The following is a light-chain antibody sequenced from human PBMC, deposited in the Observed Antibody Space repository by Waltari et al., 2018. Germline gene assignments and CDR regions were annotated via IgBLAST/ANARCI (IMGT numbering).Light chain of an antibody. J-gene: IGLJ2*01. Sequence: QSALTQPRSVSGSPVQSVTISCTGTSIDVGGYNYVSWYQQHPGKAPKLMIYDVSKRPSGVPDRFSGSKSGNTASLTISGLQAEDEADYYCCSYAGSYVVFGGGTKLTVL. CDR1: SIDVGGYNY. CDR2: DVS. V-gene: IGLV2-11*01. CDR3: CSYAGSYVV.